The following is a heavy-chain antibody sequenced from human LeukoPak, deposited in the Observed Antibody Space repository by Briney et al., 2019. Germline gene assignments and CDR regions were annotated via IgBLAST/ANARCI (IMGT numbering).Heavy chain of an antibody. CDR1: GFTFSSYA. Sequence: PGGSLRLSCAASGFTFSSYAMHWVRQAPGKGLEWVAVISYDGSNKYYADSVKGRFTISRDNSKNTLYLQMNSLRAEDTAVYYCAKDPYPYYGSGTFDYWGQGTLVTVSS. D-gene: IGHD3-10*01. CDR3: AKDPYPYYGSGTFDY. CDR2: ISYDGSNK. V-gene: IGHV3-30-3*01. J-gene: IGHJ4*02.